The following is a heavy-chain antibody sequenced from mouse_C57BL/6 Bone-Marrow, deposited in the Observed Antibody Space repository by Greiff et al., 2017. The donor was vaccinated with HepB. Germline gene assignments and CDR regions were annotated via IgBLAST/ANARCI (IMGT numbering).Heavy chain of an antibody. J-gene: IGHJ4*01. CDR2: IDPENGDT. CDR3: TTDAMDY. Sequence: EVQGVESGAELVRPGASVKLSCTASGFNIKDDYMHWVKQRPEQGLEWIGWIDPENGDTEYASKFQGKATITADTSFNTAYLQLSSLTSEDTAVYYCTTDAMDYWGQGTSVTVSS. CDR1: GFNIKDDY. V-gene: IGHV14-4*01.